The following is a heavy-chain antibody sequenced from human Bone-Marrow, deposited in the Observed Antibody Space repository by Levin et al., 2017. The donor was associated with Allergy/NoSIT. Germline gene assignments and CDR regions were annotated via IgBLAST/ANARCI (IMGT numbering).Heavy chain of an antibody. CDR1: GSTFTSYW. J-gene: IGHJ4*02. CDR2: IYPGDSNI. D-gene: IGHD3-10*01. CDR3: ARPSAAGDGSDFDY. Sequence: GESLKISCQGSGSTFTSYWIGWVRQMPGKGLEWMGIIYPGDSNIKYSPSFEGQVVFSADTSINTAYLQWHSLKTSDTGTYFCARPSAAGDGSDFDYWGQGTQVIVS. V-gene: IGHV5-51*01.